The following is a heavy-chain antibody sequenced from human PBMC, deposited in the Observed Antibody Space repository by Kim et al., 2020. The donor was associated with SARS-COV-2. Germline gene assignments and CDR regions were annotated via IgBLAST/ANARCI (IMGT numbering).Heavy chain of an antibody. CDR3: ARDLWRGDFWSGYPYYFDY. V-gene: IGHV3-11*01. D-gene: IGHD3-3*01. J-gene: IGHJ4*02. Sequence: GGSLRLSCAASGFTFSDYYMSWIRQAPGKGLEWVSYISSSGSTIYYADSVKGRFTISRDNAKNSLYLQMNSLRAEDTAVYYCARDLWRGDFWSGYPYYFDYWGQGTLVTVSS. CDR2: ISSSGSTI. CDR1: GFTFSDYY.